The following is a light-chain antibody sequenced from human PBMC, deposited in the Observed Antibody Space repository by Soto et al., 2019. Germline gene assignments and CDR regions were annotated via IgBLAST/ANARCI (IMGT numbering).Light chain of an antibody. V-gene: IGKV3-20*01. J-gene: IGKJ4*01. Sequence: EIEMTQSPATLSLAPGERVTLSCRASESVSTNLAWYQQKPGQAPRLLIYGASNRATGIPDRFSGRGSGTDFTLTISRLEPEDFAVYYCQQYGSSPLTFGGGTKV. CDR3: QQYGSSPLT. CDR1: ESVSTN. CDR2: GAS.